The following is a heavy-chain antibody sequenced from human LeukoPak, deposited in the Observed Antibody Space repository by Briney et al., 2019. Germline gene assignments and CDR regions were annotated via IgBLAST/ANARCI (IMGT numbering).Heavy chain of an antibody. CDR2: ISSSGGTI. CDR3: ARGVYGMDV. Sequence: KSGGSLRLSCAVSGFPFSDYYMSWIRQAPGKGGEWVSYISSSGGTIYYADSVKGRFTISRDNAKNSLYLQMNSLRGEDTAVYYCARGVYGMDVWGQGITVTVSS. V-gene: IGHV3-11*01. CDR1: GFPFSDYY. J-gene: IGHJ6*02.